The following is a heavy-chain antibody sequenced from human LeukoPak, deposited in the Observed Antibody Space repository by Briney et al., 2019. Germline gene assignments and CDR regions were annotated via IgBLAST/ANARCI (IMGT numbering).Heavy chain of an antibody. V-gene: IGHV3-30*02. J-gene: IGHJ6*03. D-gene: IGHD2-2*01. CDR2: IRNDGSNK. Sequence: GGSLKLSCAASGFTFSSYGMHWSRQAPGKGLKGVAFIRNDGSNKYYADSVKGRFTISRDNSKNTLYLQMNSLRAEDTAVYYCAKEGYCSSTSCYDYYYYMDVWGKGTTVTVSS. CDR1: GFTFSSYG. CDR3: AKEGYCSSTSCYDYYYYMDV.